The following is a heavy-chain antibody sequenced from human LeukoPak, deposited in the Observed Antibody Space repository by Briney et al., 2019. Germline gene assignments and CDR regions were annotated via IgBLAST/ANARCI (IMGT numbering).Heavy chain of an antibody. CDR1: GGSTSSYF. CDR3: ARTNEDSSGYYYYYYYMDV. D-gene: IGHD3-22*01. J-gene: IGHJ6*03. Sequence: SETLSLTCTVSGGSTSSYFWSWIRQPAGKGLEWIGRIFISGGTNYNPSLKSRVTISVDTSKNQFSLKLSSVTAADTAVYYCARTNEDSSGYYYYYYYMDVWGKGTTVTISS. V-gene: IGHV4-4*07. CDR2: IFISGGT.